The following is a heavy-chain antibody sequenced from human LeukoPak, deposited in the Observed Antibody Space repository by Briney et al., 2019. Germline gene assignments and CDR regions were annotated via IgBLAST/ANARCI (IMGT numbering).Heavy chain of an antibody. CDR3: ARRGSSLSFDF. D-gene: IGHD6-6*01. CDR2: IYWNDDK. J-gene: IGHJ4*02. V-gene: IGHV2-5*01. CDR1: GFSLSTSGVG. Sequence: SGPTLGNPTQTLTLTCTFSGFSLSTSGVGVGWIRQPPGKALEWLALIYWNDDKRYSPSLESRLTITKDTSKNQVVLAMTNMDPVDTATYYCARRGSSLSFDFWGQGTLVTVSS.